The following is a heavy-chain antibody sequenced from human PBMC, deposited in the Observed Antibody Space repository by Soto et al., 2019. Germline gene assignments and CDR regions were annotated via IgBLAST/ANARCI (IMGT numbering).Heavy chain of an antibody. CDR3: ARDHAYYDFWSGYQVYYYYGMDV. D-gene: IGHD3-3*01. CDR1: GFTFSSYS. CDR2: ISSSSSYI. V-gene: IGHV3-21*01. Sequence: EVQLVESGGGLVKPGGSLRLSCAASGFTFSSYSMNWVRQAPGKGLEWVSSISSSSSYIYYPDSVKGRFTISRDNAKNSLYLQRNSLRAEDTAVYYCARDHAYYDFWSGYQVYYYYGMDVWGQGTTVTVSS. J-gene: IGHJ6*02.